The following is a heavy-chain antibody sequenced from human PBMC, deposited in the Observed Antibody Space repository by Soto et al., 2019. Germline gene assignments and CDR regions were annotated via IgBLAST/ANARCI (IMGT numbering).Heavy chain of an antibody. CDR3: ARERDGDYYDSSGYVDY. J-gene: IGHJ4*02. CDR1: GFTFSSYA. CDR2: ISYDGSNK. Sequence: QVQLVESGGGVVQPGRSLRLSCAASGFTFSSYAMHWVHQAPGKGLEWVAVISYDGSNKYYADSVKGRFTISRDNSKNTLYLQMNSLRAEDTAVYYCARERDGDYYDSSGYVDYWGQGTLVTVSS. D-gene: IGHD3-22*01. V-gene: IGHV3-30-3*01.